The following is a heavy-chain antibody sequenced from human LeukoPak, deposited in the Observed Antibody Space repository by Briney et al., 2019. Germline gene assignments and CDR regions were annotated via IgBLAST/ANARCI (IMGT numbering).Heavy chain of an antibody. J-gene: IGHJ4*02. D-gene: IGHD3-10*01. V-gene: IGHV3-74*01. CDR3: GRDSGGRSGY. CDR2: INEDGSIT. CDR1: GFTFRTYW. Sequence: SGGSLRLFCAVSGFTFRTYWMHWVRQVPGEGLVWVSRINEDGSITNYADSVKGRFSISRDNAKNTLYLQMNSLRAEDTAVYYCGRDSGGRSGYWGQGTLVTVSS.